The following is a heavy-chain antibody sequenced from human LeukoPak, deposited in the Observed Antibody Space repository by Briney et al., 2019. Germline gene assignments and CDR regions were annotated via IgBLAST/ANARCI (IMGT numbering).Heavy chain of an antibody. J-gene: IGHJ4*02. Sequence: ASVKVSCKASGYTFTSYDINWVRQATGQGLEWMGWMNPNSGNTGYAQKFQGRVTITRNTSISTAYMELSSLRSEDTAVYYCARGPWGSGPIGYWGQGTLVTVSS. CDR1: GYTFTSYD. V-gene: IGHV1-8*03. CDR2: MNPNSGNT. D-gene: IGHD3-16*01. CDR3: ARGPWGSGPIGY.